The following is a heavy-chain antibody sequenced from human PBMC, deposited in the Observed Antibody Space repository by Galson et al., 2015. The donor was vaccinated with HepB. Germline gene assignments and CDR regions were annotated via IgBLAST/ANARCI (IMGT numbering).Heavy chain of an antibody. CDR3: ARDGITIFGVVTYDYYFYSGMDV. D-gene: IGHD3-3*01. J-gene: IGHJ6*02. CDR1: GFTFSSYS. CDR2: ISSSSSYI. V-gene: IGHV3-21*01. Sequence: SLRLSCAASGFTFSSYSMNWVRQAPGKGLEWVSSISSSSSYIYYADSVKGRFTISRDNAKNSLYLQMNSLRAEDTAVYYCARDGITIFGVVTYDYYFYSGMDVWGQGTTVTASS.